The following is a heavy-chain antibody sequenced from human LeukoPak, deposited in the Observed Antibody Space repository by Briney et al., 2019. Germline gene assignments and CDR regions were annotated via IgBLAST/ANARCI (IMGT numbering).Heavy chain of an antibody. Sequence: PGGSLRLSCEASGFSFRTYTMSWVRLAPGKGLEWVSSISGSGDNAFYADSVKGRFALPRDNSKNTLLLQMNSLRADDAAIYFCAKSDCSGPTCYSGLDSWGQGTLVTVSS. CDR1: GFSFRTYT. CDR2: ISGSGDNA. V-gene: IGHV3-23*01. J-gene: IGHJ4*02. CDR3: AKSDCSGPTCYSGLDS. D-gene: IGHD2-15*01.